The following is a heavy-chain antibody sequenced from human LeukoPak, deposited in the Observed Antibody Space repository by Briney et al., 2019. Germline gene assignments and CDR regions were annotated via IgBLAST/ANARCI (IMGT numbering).Heavy chain of an antibody. D-gene: IGHD3-10*01. Sequence: ASVKVPCKASGYTFTGYYMHWVRQAPGQGLEWMGWINPNSGGTNYAQKFQGRVTMTRDTSSSTAYLDLSRLRSDDTAVYYCARGDNGSGSYYMRYWGQGTLVTLSS. CDR3: ARGDNGSGSYYMRY. J-gene: IGHJ4*02. CDR1: GYTFTGYY. V-gene: IGHV1-2*02. CDR2: INPNSGGT.